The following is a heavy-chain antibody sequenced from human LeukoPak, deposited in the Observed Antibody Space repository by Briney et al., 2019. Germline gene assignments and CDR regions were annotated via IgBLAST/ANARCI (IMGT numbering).Heavy chain of an antibody. D-gene: IGHD2-15*01. Sequence: PGGSLRLSCAASGFTFSSYAMHWVRQAPGKGLEWVALISYDGSNKYYADSVKGRFTISRDNSKNTLYLQMNSLRAEDTAVYYCARGYCGGGSCYDYWGQGTLVTVSS. CDR2: ISYDGSNK. CDR1: GFTFSSYA. CDR3: ARGYCGGGSCYDY. V-gene: IGHV3-30-3*01. J-gene: IGHJ4*02.